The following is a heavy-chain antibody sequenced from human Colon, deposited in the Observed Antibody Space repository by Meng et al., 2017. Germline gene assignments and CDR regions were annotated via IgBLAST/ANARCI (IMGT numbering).Heavy chain of an antibody. CDR2: IYSSGST. V-gene: IGHV4-61*01. Sequence: QVQLQGSGPGLLRPSETLSLTCNVSGVSVKGGISYWNWIRQTPGKTLEWIGYIYSSGSTTYNPSLKSRVTISLDTPKNQFSLKLTSVTAADTAVYYCARIDYGGNGIEKYFFDYWGQGTLVTVSS. J-gene: IGHJ4*02. CDR1: GVSVKGGISY. D-gene: IGHD4-23*01. CDR3: ARIDYGGNGIEKYFFDY.